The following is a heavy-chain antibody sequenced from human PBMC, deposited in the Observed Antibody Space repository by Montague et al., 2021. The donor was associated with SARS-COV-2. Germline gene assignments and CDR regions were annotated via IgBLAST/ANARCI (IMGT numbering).Heavy chain of an antibody. D-gene: IGHD1-14*01. J-gene: IGHJ6*02. V-gene: IGHV4-34*01. CDR1: GGSFSGYY. CDR2: ISHSGST. Sequence: SETLSLTCAVYGGSFSGYYWSWIRQPPGQGLELIWEISHSGSTNYNPSLKSRVTISIDTSKNQFSLKLSSVTAAATAVYFCARFAYRQIICASYYGIDVWGRGTTVTVSS. CDR3: ARFAYRQIICASYYGIDV.